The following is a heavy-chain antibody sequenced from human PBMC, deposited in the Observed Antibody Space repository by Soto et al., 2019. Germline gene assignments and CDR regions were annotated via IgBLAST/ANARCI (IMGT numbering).Heavy chain of an antibody. J-gene: IGHJ4*02. D-gene: IGHD3-16*01. CDR1: GFSLSTSGVG. V-gene: IGHV2-5*02. Sequence: QITLKESGPALVKPTQTLTLTCTFSGFSLSTSGVGVGWIRQPPGEALEWLALIYWDDYKHFSPSLESRLTIPKDTSKNQVGLTMANMDPVDTATYLRVHKGGGDRILDYWGQGTLVTVSS. CDR2: IYWDDYK. CDR3: VHKGGGDRILDY.